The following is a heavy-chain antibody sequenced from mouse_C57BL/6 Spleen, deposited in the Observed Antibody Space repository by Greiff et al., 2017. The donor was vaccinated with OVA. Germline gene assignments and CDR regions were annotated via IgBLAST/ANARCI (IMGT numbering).Heavy chain of an antibody. CDR1: GYSITSGYY. CDR3: ASGKLGFAY. Sequence: EVKLQESGPGLVKPSQSLSLTCSVTGYSITSGYYWNWIRQFPGNKLEWMGYISYDGSNNYNPSLKNRISITRDTSKNQFFLKLNSVTTEDTATYYCASGKLGFAYWGQGTLVTVSA. J-gene: IGHJ3*01. CDR2: ISYDGSN. V-gene: IGHV3-6*01.